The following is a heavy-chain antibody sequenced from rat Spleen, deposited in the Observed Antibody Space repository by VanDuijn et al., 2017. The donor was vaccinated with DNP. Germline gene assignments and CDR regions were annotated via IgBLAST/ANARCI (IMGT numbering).Heavy chain of an antibody. V-gene: IGHV5-25*01. Sequence: EVQLVESGGGLVQPGRSLKVSCAASGFTFSDYDMAWVRQAPTKGLEWVTSISPSGGATYYRDSVKGRFTVSRDNAKSSLYLQMDSLRSEDTATYYCARQDRVYFDYWGQGVMVTVSS. D-gene: IGHD1-4*01. CDR2: ISPSGGAT. CDR3: ARQDRVYFDY. CDR1: GFTFSDYD. J-gene: IGHJ2*01.